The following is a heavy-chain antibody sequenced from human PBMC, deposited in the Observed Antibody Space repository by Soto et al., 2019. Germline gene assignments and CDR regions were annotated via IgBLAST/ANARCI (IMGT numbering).Heavy chain of an antibody. V-gene: IGHV3-72*01. Sequence: EVQLVESGGGLVQPGGSLRLSCAASGFTFSDHYMDWVRQVPGKGLEWVGRTRNKANSYTTEYAASVKGRFTISRDDSKNSLYLQMNSLKIEDTAVYYCAGAGVSSGWRHFDYWGQGTLVTVSS. CDR1: GFTFSDHY. D-gene: IGHD6-19*01. CDR2: TRNKANSYTT. CDR3: AGAGVSSGWRHFDY. J-gene: IGHJ4*02.